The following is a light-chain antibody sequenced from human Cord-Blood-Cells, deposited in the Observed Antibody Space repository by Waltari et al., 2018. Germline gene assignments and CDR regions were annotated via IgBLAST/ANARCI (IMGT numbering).Light chain of an antibody. Sequence: QSVLTQPPSVSGAPGQRVTISCTGSSSNIGAGYDVHWYQQLPGTAPKLLIYGNSERPSGLPDRFSGSKSGTSASLAITGLQAEDEADYYCQSYDSSLSGYWVFGGGTKLTVL. J-gene: IGLJ3*02. CDR1: SSNIGAGYD. CDR3: QSYDSSLSGYWV. CDR2: GNS. V-gene: IGLV1-40*01.